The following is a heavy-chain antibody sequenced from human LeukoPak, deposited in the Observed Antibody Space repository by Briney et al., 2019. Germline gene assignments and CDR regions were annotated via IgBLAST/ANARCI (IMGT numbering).Heavy chain of an antibody. CDR3: VKDRVNSGYDVRFDY. J-gene: IGHJ4*02. Sequence: GGSLRLSCSASGFTFSSYAMHWVRQAPGKGLEYVSAISSNGGSTYYADSVKGRFTISRDNSKNTLYLQMSSLRAEDTAVYYCVKDRVNSGYDVRFDYWAREPWSPSPQ. D-gene: IGHD5-12*01. CDR2: ISSNGGST. V-gene: IGHV3-64D*06. CDR1: GFTFSSYA.